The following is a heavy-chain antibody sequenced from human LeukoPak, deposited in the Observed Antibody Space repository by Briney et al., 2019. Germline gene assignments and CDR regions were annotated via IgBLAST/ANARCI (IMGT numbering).Heavy chain of an antibody. D-gene: IGHD4-17*01. CDR3: ASARHGDYVWDY. CDR1: GYSFTYW. Sequence: GESLKISCKGSGYSFTYWIGWVRQMPGKGLEWMGIIYSGDSHTKYSPSFQGRVAISADKSISTAYLQWSSLEASDTAMYYCASARHGDYVWDYWGQGTLVTVSS. CDR2: IYSGDSHT. J-gene: IGHJ4*02. V-gene: IGHV5-51*01.